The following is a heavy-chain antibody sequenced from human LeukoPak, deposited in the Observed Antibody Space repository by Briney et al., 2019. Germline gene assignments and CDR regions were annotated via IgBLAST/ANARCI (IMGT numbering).Heavy chain of an antibody. CDR3: AKDHTTADFDY. V-gene: IGHV3-30*18. Sequence: GGSLRLSCAASGFTFSSYGMHWVRQAPGKGLEWVAVISYDGSNKYYADSVKGRFTISRDNSKNTLYLQMNSLRAEDTAVYYCAKDHTTADFDYWGQGTLVTVSS. CDR2: ISYDGSNK. CDR1: GFTFSSYG. D-gene: IGHD4-11*01. J-gene: IGHJ4*02.